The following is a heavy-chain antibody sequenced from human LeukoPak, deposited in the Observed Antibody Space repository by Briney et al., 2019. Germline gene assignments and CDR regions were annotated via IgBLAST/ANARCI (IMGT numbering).Heavy chain of an antibody. CDR2: IYSGGST. D-gene: IGHD4-17*01. CDR3: AKVYGAYYYYYMDV. CDR1: GFTVSSNY. J-gene: IGHJ6*03. V-gene: IGHV3-53*01. Sequence: PGGSLRLSCAASGFTVSSNYMSWVRQAPGKGLEWVSVIYSGGSTYYADSVKGRFTISRDNSKNTLYLQMNSLRAEDTAVYYCAKVYGAYYYYYMDVWGKGTTVTVSS.